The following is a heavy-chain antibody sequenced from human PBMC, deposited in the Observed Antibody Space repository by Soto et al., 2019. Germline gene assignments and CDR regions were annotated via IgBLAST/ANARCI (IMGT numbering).Heavy chain of an antibody. V-gene: IGHV3-21*01. Sequence: EVQLVESGGGLVKPGGSLRLSCAASGFTFSSYSMNWVRQAPGKGLERVSSIHYSGNSMFYADSVKGRFTISRDSASNSLHLQMNGLRAEDTAVYYCAREKGQQLPLDYWGQGTLVTVSS. J-gene: IGHJ4*02. CDR3: AREKGQQLPLDY. D-gene: IGHD6-13*01. CDR2: IHYSGNSM. CDR1: GFTFSSYS.